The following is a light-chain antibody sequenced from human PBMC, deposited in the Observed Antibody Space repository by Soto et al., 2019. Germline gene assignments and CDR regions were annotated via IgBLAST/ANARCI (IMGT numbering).Light chain of an antibody. CDR2: GVT. CDR3: SSFTTNYFYV. Sequence: QSALTQPASVSGSPGQSITISCTGTGSDIGAYNYVSWYQQHPGKAPKLIIHGVTHRPSGVSTRFSASKSAYTASLTISGLQAEVEADYYCSSFTTNYFYVFGPGTKLTVL. J-gene: IGLJ1*01. CDR1: GSDIGAYNY. V-gene: IGLV2-14*01.